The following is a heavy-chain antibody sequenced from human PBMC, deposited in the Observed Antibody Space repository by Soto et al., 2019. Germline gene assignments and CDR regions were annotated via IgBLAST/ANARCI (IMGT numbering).Heavy chain of an antibody. CDR3: ATSYGSGYRAFDY. CDR1: GDTFSFYS. CDR2: INPILSMS. J-gene: IGHJ4*02. D-gene: IGHD3-10*01. V-gene: IGHV1-69*04. Sequence: QVQLVQSGAEVKRPGSSVKVSCKASGDTFSFYSINWVRQAPGLGREWMGRINPILSMSNYAQRFQGRVTMTADKSTSTAYMELSGRRSEDTAMYYCATSYGSGYRAFDYWGQGALVTVSS.